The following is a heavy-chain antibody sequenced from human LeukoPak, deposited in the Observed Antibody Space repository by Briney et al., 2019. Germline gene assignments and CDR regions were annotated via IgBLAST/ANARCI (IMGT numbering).Heavy chain of an antibody. Sequence: SETLSLTCTVSGDPISSSSYYWGWIRQPPGKGLEWIGSIYYSGSTSYNPSLKSRVTISLDTSKNQFSLKLTSVTAADTAVYYCARKGYSISWYSPWGQGTLVTVSS. CDR3: ARKGYSISWYSP. V-gene: IGHV4-39*07. CDR2: IYYSGST. J-gene: IGHJ5*02. D-gene: IGHD6-13*01. CDR1: GDPISSSSYY.